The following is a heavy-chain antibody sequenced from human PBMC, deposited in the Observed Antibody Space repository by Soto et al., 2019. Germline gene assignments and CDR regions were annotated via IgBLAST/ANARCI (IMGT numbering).Heavy chain of an antibody. J-gene: IGHJ4*02. CDR3: TTLTSY. CDR2: INPDGSST. CDR1: GLTFSNYW. V-gene: IGHV3-74*01. D-gene: IGHD3-10*01. Sequence: GGSLRLSCVVSGLTFSNYWMHWVRQAPGKGLVCISRINPDGSSTPYAASVEGRFTISRDNNKHTLYLQMTSMRSEATAMYYCTTLTSYWGQGTLVTVSS.